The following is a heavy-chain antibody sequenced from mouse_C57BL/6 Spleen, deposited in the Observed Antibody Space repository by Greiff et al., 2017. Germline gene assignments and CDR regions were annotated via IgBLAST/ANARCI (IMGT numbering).Heavy chain of an antibody. CDR1: GYTFTDYY. J-gene: IGHJ1*03. CDR3: DV. D-gene: IGHD6-1*01. V-gene: IGHV1-77*01. CDR2: IGPGCGST. Sequence: QVQLQQSGAELVKPGASVKISCKASGYTFTDYYINWVKQRPGQGLAWIGKIGPGCGSTYYNEKFKGKATLTADKSSSTSADSAVCFCARGGDAWYFDVWGTGTTVTVSS.